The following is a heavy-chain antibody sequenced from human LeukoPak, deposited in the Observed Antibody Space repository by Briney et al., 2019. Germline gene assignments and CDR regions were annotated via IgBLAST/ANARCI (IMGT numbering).Heavy chain of an antibody. CDR1: GFTVSSNY. J-gene: IGHJ4*02. CDR2: IYSGGGT. V-gene: IGHV3-53*01. CDR3: ARAQGYSSGWYDY. D-gene: IGHD6-19*01. Sequence: GGSLRLSCAASGFTVSSNYMNWVRRAPGKGLEWVSVIYSGGGTNYGDSVKGRFTISRDNSKNTLYLQMNSLRAEDTAVYYCARAQGYSSGWYDYWGQGTLVTVSS.